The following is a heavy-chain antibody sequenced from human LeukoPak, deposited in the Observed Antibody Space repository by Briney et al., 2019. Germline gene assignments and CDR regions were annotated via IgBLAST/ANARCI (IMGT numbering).Heavy chain of an antibody. Sequence: GGSLRLSCTAAGFTVSSNSMSWVRQAPGKGLGWVSFIYSDNTHYADSVKGRFTISRDNSKNTLHLQMNSLRAEDTAVYYCAKRGIAVAGTYYYYYMDVWGKGTTVTISS. V-gene: IGHV3-66*03. D-gene: IGHD6-19*01. CDR2: IYSDNT. CDR3: AKRGIAVAGTYYYYYMDV. CDR1: GFTVSSNS. J-gene: IGHJ6*03.